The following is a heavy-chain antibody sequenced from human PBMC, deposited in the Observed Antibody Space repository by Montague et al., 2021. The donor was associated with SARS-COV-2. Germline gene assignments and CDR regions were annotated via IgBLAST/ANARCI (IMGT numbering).Heavy chain of an antibody. CDR2: VYHTGST. CDR3: VREKYYFDDSGSK. J-gene: IGHJ4*02. Sequence: SETLSLTCSVSGVSISSGSYYWSWVRQPPGKGLEWIGYVYHTGSTXYNPSLKSRVTPSIDTSKNQFSLNLTSVTAADTAVYYCVREKYYFDDSGSKWGQGTLVTV. D-gene: IGHD3-22*01. V-gene: IGHV4-61*01. CDR1: GVSISSGSYY.